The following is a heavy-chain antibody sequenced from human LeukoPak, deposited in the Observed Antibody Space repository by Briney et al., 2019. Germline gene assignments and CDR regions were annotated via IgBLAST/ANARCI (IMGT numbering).Heavy chain of an antibody. Sequence: PGGSLRLSCEVFGLTSGSDVLTWVRQAPGKGLEWVAVIWYDGSNKYYAESVKGRFTISRDNSKNTLYLQMNSLRAEDTAVYYCARGGMWFGELEIDYWGQGTLVTVSS. CDR2: IWYDGSNK. D-gene: IGHD3-10*01. J-gene: IGHJ4*02. CDR1: GLTSGSDV. V-gene: IGHV3-33*08. CDR3: ARGGMWFGELEIDY.